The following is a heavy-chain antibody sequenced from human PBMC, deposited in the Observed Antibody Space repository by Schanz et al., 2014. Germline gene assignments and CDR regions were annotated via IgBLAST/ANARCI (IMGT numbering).Heavy chain of an antibody. V-gene: IGHV3-48*01. Sequence: EVQLVESGGGLVRPGGSLRLSCTTSGLIFSTYTLNWVRQAPGKGLEWISYISFSGNTIYYADSVKGRFIISRDNAKNSVLLQMNRLRAEDTAVYYCATEGPRGTRHPINYYYAMDNWGQGTKVTV. J-gene: IGHJ6*02. CDR1: GLIFSTYT. CDR3: ATEGPRGTRHPINYYYAMDN. CDR2: ISFSGNTI. D-gene: IGHD6-6*01.